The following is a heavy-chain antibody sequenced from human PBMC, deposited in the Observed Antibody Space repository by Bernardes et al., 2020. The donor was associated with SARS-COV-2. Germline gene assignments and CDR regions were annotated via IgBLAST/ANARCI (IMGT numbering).Heavy chain of an antibody. Sequence: SLRLSCAASGFTFCYYGLYWVRQPPGKGLEWVSTVWSYSSSTYYEDSVKGRFTISRDNSTSTLYLQKNSVRADDTAVYYCAKSHRDSTGYYAYYYDNWGQGTRV. J-gene: IGHJ4*02. CDR1: GFTFCYYG. CDR2: VWSYSSST. CDR3: AKSHRDSTGYYAYYYDN. V-gene: IGHV3-33*06. D-gene: IGHD3-9*01.